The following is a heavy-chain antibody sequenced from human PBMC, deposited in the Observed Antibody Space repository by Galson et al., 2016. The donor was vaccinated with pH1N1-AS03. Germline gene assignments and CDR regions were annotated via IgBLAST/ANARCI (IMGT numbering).Heavy chain of an antibody. CDR3: AREIGGAGSY. J-gene: IGHJ4*02. V-gene: IGHV3-23*01. Sequence: SLRLSCATSGFTFTDFAVSWVRQAPGRGLEWVSATSSSGGSTYYAESVKGRFTISRDNAKNSVYLQMNSLRAEDTAVYYCAREIGGAGSYWGQGTLVTVSS. D-gene: IGHD6-13*01. CDR2: TSSSGGST. CDR1: GFTFTDFA.